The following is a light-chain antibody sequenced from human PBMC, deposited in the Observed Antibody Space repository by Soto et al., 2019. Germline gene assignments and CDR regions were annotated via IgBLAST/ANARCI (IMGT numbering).Light chain of an antibody. V-gene: IGKV3-15*01. CDR3: QQYNNWIT. CDR1: QSISIN. J-gene: IGKJ5*01. CDR2: AAS. Sequence: EIVMTQSTATLSVSPGERAIVSCRASQSISINLAWYQQKPGQAPRLLIYAASNRATGVPARFSGSWSGTEFTLTISSLQSEDFAVYYCQQYNNWITFGQGTRLEIK.